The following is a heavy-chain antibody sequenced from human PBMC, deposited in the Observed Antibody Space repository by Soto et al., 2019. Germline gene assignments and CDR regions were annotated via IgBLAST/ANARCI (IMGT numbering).Heavy chain of an antibody. CDR2: IYYSGST. Sequence: SETLSLTCTVSGCSISSGDYYWSWIRQPPGRGLEWIGYIYYSGSTYYNPSLKSRVTISVDTSKNQFSLKLSSVTAADTAVYYCARLVQLLQGRWFDPWGQGTLVTVSS. CDR3: ARLVQLLQGRWFDP. CDR1: GCSISSGDYY. J-gene: IGHJ5*02. V-gene: IGHV4-30-4*01. D-gene: IGHD1-1*01.